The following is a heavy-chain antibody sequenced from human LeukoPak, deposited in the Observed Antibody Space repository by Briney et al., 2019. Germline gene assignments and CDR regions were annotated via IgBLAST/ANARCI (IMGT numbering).Heavy chain of an antibody. V-gene: IGHV3-48*01. CDR2: ISSSSSTI. CDR3: ARDGPVDY. CDR1: GFTFSSYS. Sequence: PGGSLRLSCAASGFTFSSYSMNWVRQAPGKGLEWVSYISSSSSTIYYADSVKGRFTISRDNAKNSLYLQMNSLGAEDTAVYYCARDGPVDYWGQGTLVTVSS. J-gene: IGHJ4*02.